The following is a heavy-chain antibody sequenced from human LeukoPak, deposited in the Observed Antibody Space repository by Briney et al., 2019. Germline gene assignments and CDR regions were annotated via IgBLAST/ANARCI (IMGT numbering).Heavy chain of an antibody. Sequence: TSVKVSCKASGGTFSSYAISWVRQAPGQGLEWMGGIIPIFGTANYAQKFQGRVTITADKSTSTAYMELSSLRSEDTAVYYCARDLPHYDIFGLVSWGQGTLVTVSS. CDR1: GGTFSSYA. CDR2: IIPIFGTA. CDR3: ARDLPHYDIFGLVS. V-gene: IGHV1-69*06. D-gene: IGHD3-9*01. J-gene: IGHJ4*02.